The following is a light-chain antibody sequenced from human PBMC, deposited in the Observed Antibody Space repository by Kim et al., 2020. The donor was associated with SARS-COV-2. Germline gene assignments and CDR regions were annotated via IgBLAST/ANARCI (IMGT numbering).Light chain of an antibody. CDR2: SNN. CDR3: ASWDNSLNGEWV. CDR1: SSNIGSNT. V-gene: IGLV1-44*01. J-gene: IGLJ3*02. Sequence: QSVLTQPPSVSGTPGQRVTISCSGSSSNIGSNTVNWYQQLPGTAPKLLIYSNNQRPSGVPDRFSGSKSGTSASLAISGLQSEDEADYYCASWDNSLNGEWVFGGGTQLTVL.